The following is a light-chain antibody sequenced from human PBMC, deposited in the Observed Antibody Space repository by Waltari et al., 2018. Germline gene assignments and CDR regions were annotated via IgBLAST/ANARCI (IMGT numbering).Light chain of an antibody. Sequence: QSVLTQPPSVSGAPGQGVTISCTGSSSNIGAGHDVPRYHQLPGTAPKLLIYGNSNRPSGVPDRFSGSKSGTSASLAITGLQAEDEADYYCQSYDSSLSGSYVFGTGTKVTVL. CDR1: SSNIGAGHD. CDR2: GNS. J-gene: IGLJ1*01. CDR3: QSYDSSLSGSYV. V-gene: IGLV1-40*01.